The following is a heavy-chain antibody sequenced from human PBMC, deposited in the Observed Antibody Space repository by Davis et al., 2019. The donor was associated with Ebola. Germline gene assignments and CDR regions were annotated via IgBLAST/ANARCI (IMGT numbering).Heavy chain of an antibody. Sequence: GGSLRLSCAASGFTFRSYWMSWVRQAPGKGLEWVSTLGTSADAYYADSVKGRFTISRDNSKNTLYLQMNGLRVEDTAIYYCAKDTSNIWFDIWGQGTMVTVSS. D-gene: IGHD1-26*01. CDR3: AKDTSNIWFDI. V-gene: IGHV3-23*01. CDR2: LGTSADA. CDR1: GFTFRSYW. J-gene: IGHJ3*02.